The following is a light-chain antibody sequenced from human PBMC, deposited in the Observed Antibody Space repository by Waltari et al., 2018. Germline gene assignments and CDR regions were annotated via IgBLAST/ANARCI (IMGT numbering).Light chain of an antibody. CDR1: QSLVRSDGYTY. Sequence: DVVMTQSALSPPVTLGQRASISCKFCQSLVRSDGYTYLQWFHQRPGQSPRRLMYKVSTRESGVPDRFSGSGSGTDFTLKISSVEAEDVGVYYCMQGTHWPYTFGQGTKLDIK. CDR2: KVS. CDR3: MQGTHWPYT. V-gene: IGKV2-30*02. J-gene: IGKJ2*01.